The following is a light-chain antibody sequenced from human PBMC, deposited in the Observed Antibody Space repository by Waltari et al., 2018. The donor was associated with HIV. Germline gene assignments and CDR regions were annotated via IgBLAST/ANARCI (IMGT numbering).Light chain of an antibody. CDR3: CPYGGFTTYV. J-gene: IGLJ1*01. Sequence: QSALTQPASVSGSPGQSITISCIGTSSDVGGYSLFSWYQHHPGKAPQLLIFEDTERPSGVSNRFSASKSGTTASLTISGLLAEDAADYYCCPYGGFTTYVFGSGTKVTVL. CDR1: SSDVGGYSL. V-gene: IGLV2-23*01. CDR2: EDT.